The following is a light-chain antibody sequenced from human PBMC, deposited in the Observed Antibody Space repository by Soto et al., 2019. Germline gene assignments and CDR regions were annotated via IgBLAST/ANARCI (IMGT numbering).Light chain of an antibody. V-gene: IGLV2-14*02. CDR2: EVS. CDR1: SSDVGSYNL. CDR3: SSYTSSSTRV. Sequence: QSVLTQPASVSGSPGQSITISCTGTSSDVGSYNLVSWYQQHPGKAPKLMIYEVSNRPSGVSNRFSGSKSGNTASLTISGLQAEDEADYYCSSYTSSSTRVFGTGPKVTVL. J-gene: IGLJ1*01.